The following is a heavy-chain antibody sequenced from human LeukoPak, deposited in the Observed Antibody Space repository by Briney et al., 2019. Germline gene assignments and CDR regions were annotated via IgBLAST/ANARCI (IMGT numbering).Heavy chain of an antibody. Sequence: ASVKVSCKASGYTFTGYYMHWVRQAPGQGLEWMGWINPNSGGTNYAQKFQGRVTMTRDTSISTAYMELSRLRSDDTAVYYCARDCDPIHYGSGSYYNPGGMDVWGQGTTVTVSS. CDR1: GYTFTGYY. CDR3: ARDCDPIHYGSGSYYNPGGMDV. CDR2: INPNSGGT. V-gene: IGHV1-2*02. J-gene: IGHJ6*02. D-gene: IGHD3-10*01.